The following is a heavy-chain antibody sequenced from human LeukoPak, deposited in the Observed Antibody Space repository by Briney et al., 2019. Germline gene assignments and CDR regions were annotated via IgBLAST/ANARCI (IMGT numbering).Heavy chain of an antibody. CDR1: GYSFTSYD. D-gene: IGHD7-27*01. Sequence: GASLKVSCKPSGYSFTSYDINWVREAPGQGLEWMASISPKSGHTGYAQTFQGRVNMTRNTSISTAYMELRSLGSEDTAVYYWVGGGPNWGFDYWGQGTLVTVSS. J-gene: IGHJ4*02. CDR3: VGGGPNWGFDY. V-gene: IGHV1-8*01. CDR2: ISPKSGHT.